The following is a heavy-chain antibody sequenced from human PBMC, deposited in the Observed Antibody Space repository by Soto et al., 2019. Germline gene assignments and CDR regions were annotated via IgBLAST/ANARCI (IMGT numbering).Heavy chain of an antibody. D-gene: IGHD3-9*01. Sequence: SETLSLTCAVSGGSISSGGYSWSWIRQPPGKGLEWIGYIYHSGSTYYNPSLKSRVTISVDRSKNQFSLKLSSVTAADTAVYYCARASRGNYDILTGLRFGWFDPWGQGTLVTVS. J-gene: IGHJ5*02. CDR1: GGSISSGGYS. CDR2: IYHSGST. CDR3: ARASRGNYDILTGLRFGWFDP. V-gene: IGHV4-30-2*01.